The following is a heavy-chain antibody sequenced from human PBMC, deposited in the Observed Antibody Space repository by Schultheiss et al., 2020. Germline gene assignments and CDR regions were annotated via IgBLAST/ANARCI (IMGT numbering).Heavy chain of an antibody. D-gene: IGHD6-6*01. CDR1: GFTFSSYS. V-gene: IGHV3-21*01. CDR3: AREASSPDYYYYGMDV. J-gene: IGHJ6*02. Sequence: GSLRLSCAASGFTFSSYSMNWVRQAPGKGLEWVSSISSSSSYIYYADSVKGRFTISRDNAKNSLYLQMNSLRAEDTAVYYCAREASSPDYYYYGMDVWGQGTTVTVSS. CDR2: ISSSSSYI.